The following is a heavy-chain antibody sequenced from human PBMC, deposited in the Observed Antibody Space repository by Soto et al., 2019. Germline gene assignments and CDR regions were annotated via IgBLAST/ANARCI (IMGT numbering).Heavy chain of an antibody. CDR3: AKDPATIAVAGTFDY. J-gene: IGHJ4*02. CDR1: GFTFSTYG. D-gene: IGHD6-19*01. CDR2: ISGSGGST. V-gene: IGHV3-23*01. Sequence: EVQLLESGGGLVQPGGSLRLSCAASGFTFSTYGMSWVRQSPGKGLEWVSIISGSGGSTYYADTVKGRLTIYRDNSKNTLYLQMNSLRAEDTAVYYCAKDPATIAVAGTFDYWGQGTLVIVSS.